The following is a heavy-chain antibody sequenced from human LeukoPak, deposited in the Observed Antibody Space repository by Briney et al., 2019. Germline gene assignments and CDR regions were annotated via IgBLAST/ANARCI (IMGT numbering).Heavy chain of an antibody. CDR2: IYHSGST. CDR1: GGSISSSNW. V-gene: IGHV4-4*02. CDR3: ARDYPDYVWGSYIGVWNPSSLDAFDI. J-gene: IGHJ3*02. D-gene: IGHD3-16*01. Sequence: SETLSLTCAVSGGSISSSNWWSWVCQPPGKGLEWIGEIYHSGSTNYNPSLKSRVTISVDKSKNQFSLKLSSVTAADTAVYYCARDYPDYVWGSYIGVWNPSSLDAFDIWGQGTMVTVSS.